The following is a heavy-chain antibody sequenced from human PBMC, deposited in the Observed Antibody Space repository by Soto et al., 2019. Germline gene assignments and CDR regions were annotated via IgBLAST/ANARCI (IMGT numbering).Heavy chain of an antibody. D-gene: IGHD5-12*01. CDR2: INAGNGNT. J-gene: IGHJ4*02. Sequence: ASVKVSCRSSGYTFTSYAMHWVRQAPGQRLEWMGWINAGNGNTKYSQKFQGRVTITRDTSASTAYMELSSLRSEDTAVYYCARAYSGSHEGFDYWGKGTLVTVSS. CDR1: GYTFTSYA. V-gene: IGHV1-3*01. CDR3: ARAYSGSHEGFDY.